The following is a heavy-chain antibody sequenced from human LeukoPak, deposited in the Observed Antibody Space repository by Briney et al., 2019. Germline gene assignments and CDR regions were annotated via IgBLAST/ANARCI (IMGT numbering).Heavy chain of an antibody. D-gene: IGHD3-22*01. CDR1: GGSISSSSYY. V-gene: IGHV4-39*01. CDR3: ARHPRLVYDSSGFDY. CDR2: IYYSGST. Sequence: PSETLSLTCTVSGGSISSSSYYWGWIRQPPGKGLEWIGSIYYSGSTYYNPSLKSRVTISVDTSKNRFSLKLSSVTAADTAVYYCARHPRLVYDSSGFDYWGQGTLVTVSS. J-gene: IGHJ4*02.